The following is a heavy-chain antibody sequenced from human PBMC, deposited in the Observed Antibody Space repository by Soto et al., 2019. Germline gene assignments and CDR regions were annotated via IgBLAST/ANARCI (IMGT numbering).Heavy chain of an antibody. Sequence: QVQLQQWGAGLLKPSETLSLTCAVYGGSFSGYYWSWIRQPPGKGLEWIGEINHSGSTNYNPSLKSRVTISVDTAKNQFSLKLSSVTAADTAVYYCARAVLNIPGYYYYMDVWGKGTTVTVSS. J-gene: IGHJ6*03. CDR2: INHSGST. V-gene: IGHV4-34*01. CDR3: ARAVLNIPGYYYYMDV. CDR1: GGSFSGYY.